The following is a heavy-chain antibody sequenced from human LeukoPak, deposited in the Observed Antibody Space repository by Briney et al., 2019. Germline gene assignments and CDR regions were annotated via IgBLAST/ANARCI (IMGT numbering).Heavy chain of an antibody. CDR1: GFTVSSNS. Sequence: PRGSLRPSCAASGFTVSSNSMTWVRHAPGEGLEWVSVIYKNAITYYADTVKGRFTIDRDNSKNTLYLQMNRLRADDTAVYYCARSLRVRGVPDYMDVWGKGTTVTISS. V-gene: IGHV3-53*01. J-gene: IGHJ6*03. CDR3: ARSLRVRGVPDYMDV. CDR2: IYKNAIT. D-gene: IGHD3-10*01.